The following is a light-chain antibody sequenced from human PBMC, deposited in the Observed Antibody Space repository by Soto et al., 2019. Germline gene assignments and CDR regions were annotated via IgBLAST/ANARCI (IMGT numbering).Light chain of an antibody. CDR2: DVS. Sequence: QSALTQPASVSGSPGQSITISCTGTSSDVGGYNYVSWYQQHPGKDPKVMIYDVSNRPSGVSNRFSGSKSGNTASLTISGLQAEDEADYYCSSYTTSNTLVFGGGTKLTVL. J-gene: IGLJ2*01. V-gene: IGLV2-14*01. CDR3: SSYTTSNTLV. CDR1: SSDVGGYNY.